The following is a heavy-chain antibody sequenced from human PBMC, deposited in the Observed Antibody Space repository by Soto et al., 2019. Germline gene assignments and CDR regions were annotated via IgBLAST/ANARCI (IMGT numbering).Heavy chain of an antibody. J-gene: IGHJ6*02. CDR3: ARDRRLELRGDYYGMDV. Sequence: SETLSLTCTVSGCSVSSGSYYWSWIRQPPEKRMERIGYIYYSGSTNYNPSLKNRVTISVDTSKNKFSLKLSSVTAADTSVYYCARDRRLELRGDYYGMDVWGQGTTVTVSS. D-gene: IGHD1-7*01. CDR2: IYYSGST. V-gene: IGHV4-61*01. CDR1: GCSVSSGSYY.